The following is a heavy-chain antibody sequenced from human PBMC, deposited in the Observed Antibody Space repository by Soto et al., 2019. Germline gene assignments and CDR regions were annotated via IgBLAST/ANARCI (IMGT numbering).Heavy chain of an antibody. CDR2: VTSSPSSM. Sequence: PGGSLSLSCAASGFTVSGVSMNWVRQGPGKGLEWVSSVTSSPSSMFYADSVKGRFTISRDDAKDSLFLQMNSLRADDTAVYYCAREADFASSGYVLDYWGLGTLVTVSS. D-gene: IGHD3-22*01. CDR3: AREADFASSGYVLDY. V-gene: IGHV3-21*01. CDR1: GFTVSGVS. J-gene: IGHJ4*02.